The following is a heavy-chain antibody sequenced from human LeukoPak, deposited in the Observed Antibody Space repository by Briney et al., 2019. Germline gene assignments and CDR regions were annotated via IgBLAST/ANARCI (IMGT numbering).Heavy chain of an antibody. CDR1: GFSFSTYA. V-gene: IGHV3-66*01. D-gene: IGHD6-13*01. CDR3: ARGIAAAHDAFDI. Sequence: GGSLRLSCAASGFSFSTYAMSWVRQAPGKGLEWVSVIYSGGSTYYADSVKGRFTISRDNSKNTLYLQMNSLRAEDTAVYYCARGIAAAHDAFDIWGQGTMVTVSS. J-gene: IGHJ3*02. CDR2: IYSGGST.